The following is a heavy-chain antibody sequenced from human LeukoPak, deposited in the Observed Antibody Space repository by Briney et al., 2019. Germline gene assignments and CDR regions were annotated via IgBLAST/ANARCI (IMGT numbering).Heavy chain of an antibody. CDR2: ISAYNGNT. CDR1: GYTFTSYG. V-gene: IGHV1-18*01. D-gene: IGHD2-15*01. Sequence: VASVKVSCKASGYTFTSYGISWVRQAPGQGLEWMGWISAYNGNTNYAQKLQGRVTMTTDTSTSTAYMELRSLRSDDTAVYYCARDAHVVAATSVTWGDYYYYYYMDVWGKGTTVTISS. J-gene: IGHJ6*03. CDR3: ARDAHVVAATSVTWGDYYYYYYMDV.